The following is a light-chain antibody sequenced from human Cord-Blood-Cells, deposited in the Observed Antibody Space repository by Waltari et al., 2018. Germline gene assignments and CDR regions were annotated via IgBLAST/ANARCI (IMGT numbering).Light chain of an antibody. Sequence: AIRQTQSPSSHSASPGARVTTTCRARQGISSYLAWYQQKPGTDPKLLIYAAPTLQSGVPSRFSGSGSGTDFTLTISCLQSEDFATYYCQQYYSYPRTFGQGTKLEIK. J-gene: IGKJ1*01. CDR1: QGISSY. CDR3: QQYYSYPRT. V-gene: IGKV1-8*01. CDR2: AAP.